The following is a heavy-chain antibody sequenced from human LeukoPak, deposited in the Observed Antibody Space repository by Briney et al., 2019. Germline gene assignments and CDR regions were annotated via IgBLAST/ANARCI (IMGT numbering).Heavy chain of an antibody. Sequence: GGSLRLSCAASGFTFNTYSMNWVRQAPGKGLEWLSYVKSGNYDIQYADSVTGRFTVSRDSATNSLYLQMNDLKAEDTAVYYCARDSDWAFDYWGQGYLVTVSS. CDR3: ARDSDWAFDY. CDR2: VKSGNYDI. J-gene: IGHJ4*02. CDR1: GFTFNTYS. D-gene: IGHD3-9*01. V-gene: IGHV3-48*01.